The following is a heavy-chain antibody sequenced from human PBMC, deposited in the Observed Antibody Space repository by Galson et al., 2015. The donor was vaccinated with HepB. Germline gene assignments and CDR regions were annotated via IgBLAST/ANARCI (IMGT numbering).Heavy chain of an antibody. CDR1: GFTFSDYY. Sequence: SLRLSCAAPGFTFSDYYMSWIRQAPGKGLEWISYISSSTTYTNYADSVKGRFTISRDNAKNSLYLQMNSLRAEDAAVYYCARVADVDYGDHSHLDYWGQGTLVTVSS. D-gene: IGHD4-17*01. J-gene: IGHJ4*02. CDR3: ARVADVDYGDHSHLDY. V-gene: IGHV3-11*06. CDR2: ISSSTTYT.